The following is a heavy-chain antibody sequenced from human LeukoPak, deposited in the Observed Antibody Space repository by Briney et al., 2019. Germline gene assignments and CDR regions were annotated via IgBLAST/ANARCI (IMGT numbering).Heavy chain of an antibody. CDR1: GYTFTSYD. J-gene: IGHJ5*02. Sequence: ASVKVSCKASGYTFTSYDINWVRQATGQGLEWMGWMNPNSGNTGYAQKFQGRVTMARNTSISTAYMELSSLRSEDTAVYYCARGVVTVVAGGLIWFDPWGQGTLVTVSS. V-gene: IGHV1-8*01. D-gene: IGHD2-2*03. CDR2: MNPNSGNT. CDR3: ARGVVTVVAGGLIWFDP.